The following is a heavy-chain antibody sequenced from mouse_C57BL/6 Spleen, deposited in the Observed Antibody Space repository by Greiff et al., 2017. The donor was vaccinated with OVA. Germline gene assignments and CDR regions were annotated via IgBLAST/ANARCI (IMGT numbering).Heavy chain of an antibody. V-gene: IGHV1-82*01. CDR2: IYPGDGDT. J-gene: IGHJ1*03. CDR1: GYAFSSSW. CDR3: AREGWGGGYFGV. Sequence: QVQLKQSGPELVKPGASVKISCKASGYAFSSSWMNWVKQRPGKGLEWIGRIYPGDGDTNYNGQFKGKATMPADKSYSTAYMQLSSLTSEDSAVYFCAREGWGGGYFGVWGTGTTVTVSS. D-gene: IGHD1-1*02.